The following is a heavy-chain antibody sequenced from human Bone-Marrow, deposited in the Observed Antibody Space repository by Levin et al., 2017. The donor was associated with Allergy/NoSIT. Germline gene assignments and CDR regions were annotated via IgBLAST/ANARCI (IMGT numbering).Heavy chain of an antibody. V-gene: IGHV3-33*01. CDR3: ARDTLRLPAARGSSAFDI. J-gene: IGHJ3*02. Sequence: GGSLRLSCAASGFTFSSYGMHWVRQAPGKGLEWVAVIWYDGSNKYYADSVKGRFTISRDNSKNTLYLQMNSLRAEDTAVYYCARDTLRLPAARGSSAFDIWGQGTMVTVSS. CDR2: IWYDGSNK. D-gene: IGHD6-6*01. CDR1: GFTFSSYG.